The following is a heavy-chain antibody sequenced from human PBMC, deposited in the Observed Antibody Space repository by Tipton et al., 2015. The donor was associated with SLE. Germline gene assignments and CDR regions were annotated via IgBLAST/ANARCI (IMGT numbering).Heavy chain of an antibody. CDR2: IYSAGST. CDR1: GFTVSSSY. J-gene: IGHJ3*01. D-gene: IGHD3/OR15-3a*01. V-gene: IGHV3-53*05. Sequence: SLRLSCAASGFTVSSSYMSWVRQAPGKGLEWVSIIYSAGSTFYADSVKGRFTVSRDNSKNTLYLHMNSLRPDDTAVYYCARDNSGLLNAFDVWGQGTMVTVSS. CDR3: ARDNSGLLNAFDV.